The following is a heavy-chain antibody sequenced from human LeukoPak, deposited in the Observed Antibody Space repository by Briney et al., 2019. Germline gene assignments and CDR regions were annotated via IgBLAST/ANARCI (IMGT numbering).Heavy chain of an antibody. CDR1: GGTFSSYA. CDR3: ARGYYDFWSGHSSYMDV. J-gene: IGHJ6*03. CDR2: IIPIFGTA. V-gene: IGHV1-69*06. D-gene: IGHD3-3*01. Sequence: SVKVSCKASGGTFSSYAISWVRQAPGQGLEWMGGIIPIFGTANYAQKFQGRVTITADKSTSTAYMELSSLRSEDTAVYYCARGYYDFWSGHSSYMDVWGKGTTVTVSS.